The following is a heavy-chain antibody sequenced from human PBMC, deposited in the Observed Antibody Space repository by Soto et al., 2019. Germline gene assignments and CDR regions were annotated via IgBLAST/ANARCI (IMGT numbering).Heavy chain of an antibody. J-gene: IGHJ4*02. CDR2: ISYDGSNK. CDR3: AKDLRDSSGYSYYFDY. D-gene: IGHD3-22*01. Sequence: GSLRLSCAASGFTFSSYGMHWVRQAPGKGLEWVAVISYDGSNKYYADSVKGRFTISRDNSKNTLYLQMNSLRAEDTAVYYCAKDLRDSSGYSYYFDYWGQGTLVTVYS. V-gene: IGHV3-30*18. CDR1: GFTFSSYG.